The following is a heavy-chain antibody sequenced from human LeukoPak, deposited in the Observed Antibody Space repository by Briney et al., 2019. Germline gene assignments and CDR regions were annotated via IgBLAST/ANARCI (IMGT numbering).Heavy chain of an antibody. J-gene: IGHJ4*02. CDR3: VKALYGSGSF. CDR2: IRYDGSSK. Sequence: PGGSLRLSCAASGFTFSSYAMSWVRQAPGKGLEWVAYIRYDGSSKYYADSVKGRFTISRDNSENTVDLQMISLRLEDMAVHYCVKALYGSGSFGGQGTLVTVSS. D-gene: IGHD3-10*01. V-gene: IGHV3-30*02. CDR1: GFTFSSYA.